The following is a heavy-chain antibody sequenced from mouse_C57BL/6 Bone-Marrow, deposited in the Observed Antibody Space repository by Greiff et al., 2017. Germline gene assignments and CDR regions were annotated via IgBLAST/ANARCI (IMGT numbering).Heavy chain of an antibody. V-gene: IGHV3-6*01. CDR2: ISYDGSN. Sequence: EVKLQESGPGLVKPSQSLSLTCSVTGYSITSGYYWNWIRQFPGNKLEWMGYISYDGSNNYNPSLKNRISITRDTSKNKFFLKLNSVTTEDTATYYCASHEDYAMDYWGQGTSVTVSS. J-gene: IGHJ4*01. CDR1: GYSITSGYY. CDR3: ASHEDYAMDY.